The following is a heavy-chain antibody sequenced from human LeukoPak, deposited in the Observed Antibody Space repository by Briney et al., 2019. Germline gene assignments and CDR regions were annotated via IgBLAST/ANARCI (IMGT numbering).Heavy chain of an antibody. D-gene: IGHD3-22*01. J-gene: IGHJ4*02. CDR2: IHSSGST. Sequence: PSETLSLTCTVSGASISGYYRSWIRQAAGKGLEWIGRIHSSGSTNSNASLKGRGTMSVETSKTQVSLQLSSVTAADTAVYYCARDGYYDTSGYYYKFDSWGQGALVTVSS. V-gene: IGHV4-4*07. CDR1: GASISGYY. CDR3: ARDGYYDTSGYYYKFDS.